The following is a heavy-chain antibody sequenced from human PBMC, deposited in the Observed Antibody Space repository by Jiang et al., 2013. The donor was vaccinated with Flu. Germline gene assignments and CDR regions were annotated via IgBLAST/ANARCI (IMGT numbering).Heavy chain of an antibody. CDR2: TYYRSKWNY. Sequence: GSGLVKPSQTLSLTCTISGDSVSNNTVGWNWIRQSPSRGLEWLGRTYYRSKWNYDYAVSMESRITINPDTSKNQFSLQLNSVTPEDTAVYFCARDTQILTGTTLFVFPGTSFDIWGQGTMV. CDR1: GDSVSNNTVG. J-gene: IGHJ3*02. CDR3: ARDTQILTGTTLFVFPGTSFDI. D-gene: IGHD1-7*01. V-gene: IGHV6-1*01.